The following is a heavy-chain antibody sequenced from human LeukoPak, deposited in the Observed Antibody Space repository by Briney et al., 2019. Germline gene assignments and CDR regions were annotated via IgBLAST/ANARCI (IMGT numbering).Heavy chain of an antibody. CDR1: GFTFDDYA. CDR3: ANRRMGY. V-gene: IGHV3-9*01. CDR2: ISWNSGSI. Sequence: PGGSLRLSCAASGFTFDDYAMHWVRQAPGKGLEWVSDISWNSGSIGYADSVKGRFTISRDNAKNSLYLQMNSLRAEDTALYYCANRRMGYWGQGTLVTVSS. J-gene: IGHJ4*02.